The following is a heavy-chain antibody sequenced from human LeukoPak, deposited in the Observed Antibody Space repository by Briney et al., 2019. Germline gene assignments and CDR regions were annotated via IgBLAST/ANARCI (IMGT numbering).Heavy chain of an antibody. V-gene: IGHV3-30*02. CDR3: ARIVRGIHGYYYMDV. CDR2: IRYDGSNK. D-gene: IGHD5-18*01. Sequence: GGSLRLSCAASGFTFSSHGMHWVRQTPAKGLEWVAFIRYDGSNKYYADSVKGRFTISRDNAKNSLYLQMNSLRAEDTAVYYCARIVRGIHGYYYMDVWGKGTTVTVSS. J-gene: IGHJ6*03. CDR1: GFTFSSHG.